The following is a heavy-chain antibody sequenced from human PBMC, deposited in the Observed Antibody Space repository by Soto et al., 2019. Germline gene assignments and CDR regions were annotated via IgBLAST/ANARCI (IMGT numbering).Heavy chain of an antibody. Sequence: SETLSLTCAVYGGSFSGYYWSWIRQPPGKGLEWIGEINHSGSTNYNPSLKSRVTISVDTSKNQFSLKLSYVTAADTAVYYCASLRFLEWLPLDYWGQGTLVTVSS. D-gene: IGHD3-3*01. CDR3: ASLRFLEWLPLDY. CDR1: GGSFSGYY. CDR2: INHSGST. J-gene: IGHJ4*02. V-gene: IGHV4-34*01.